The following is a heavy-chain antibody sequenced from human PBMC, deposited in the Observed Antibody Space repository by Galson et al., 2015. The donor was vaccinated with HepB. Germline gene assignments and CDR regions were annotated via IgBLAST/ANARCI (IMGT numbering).Heavy chain of an antibody. CDR1: GFTFSRHS. CDR2: ISSSGGYI. D-gene: IGHD2-2*02. V-gene: IGHV3-21*01. J-gene: IGHJ4*02. Sequence: SLRLSCAASGFTFSRHSMNWVRQAPGKGLEWVSSISSSGGYISYADSVKGRFTISRDNAKNSLFLQMDSLRAEDTAVYYCAREPVKYCSDTRCYSGGFVNYWGQGTLATVSS. CDR3: AREPVKYCSDTRCYSGGFVNY.